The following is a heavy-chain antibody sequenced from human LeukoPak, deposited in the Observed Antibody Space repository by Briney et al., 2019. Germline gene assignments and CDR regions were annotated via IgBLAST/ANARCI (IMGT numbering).Heavy chain of an antibody. CDR2: IYYSGST. D-gene: IGHD3-16*01. V-gene: IGHV4-59*01. Sequence: PSETLSLTCTVSGGSISSYYWSWIRQPPGKGLEWIGYIYYSGSTNYNPSLKSRVTISVDTTKNQFSLKLSSVTAEDTAVYYCARESVKSLGLFDPWGQGTLVTVSS. CDR3: ARESVKSLGLFDP. J-gene: IGHJ5*02. CDR1: GGSISSYY.